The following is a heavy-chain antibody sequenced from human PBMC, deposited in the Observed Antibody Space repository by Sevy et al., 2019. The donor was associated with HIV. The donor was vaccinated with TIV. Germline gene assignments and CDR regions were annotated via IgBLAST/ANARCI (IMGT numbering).Heavy chain of an antibody. J-gene: IGHJ5*02. CDR1: GGCISSYY. Sequence: SETLSLTCTVSGGCISSYYWSWIRQPPGKGLEWIGYIYNSGSTNYNPTLKSRVTISVDTSKNQFSLKLSSVTAADTAVYYCARSGFLEWPGSFRGPRNWFDPWGQGTLVTVSS. V-gene: IGHV4-59*13. CDR2: IYNSGST. D-gene: IGHD3-3*01. CDR3: ARSGFLEWPGSFRGPRNWFDP.